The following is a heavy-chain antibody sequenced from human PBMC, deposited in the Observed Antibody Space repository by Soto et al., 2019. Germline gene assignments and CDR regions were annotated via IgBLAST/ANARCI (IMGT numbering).Heavy chain of an antibody. V-gene: IGHV5-51*01. CDR2: IYPGDTET. Sequence: RRVIQNHGKGLEWMGSIYPGDTETRYSPSFQGQVTISADKSISTAYLQWSSLRASDSAMYYCAKPRGFGVVTPCDNWGQRTQVSVS. J-gene: IGHJ4*02. CDR3: AKPRGFGVVTPCDN. D-gene: IGHD3-3*01.